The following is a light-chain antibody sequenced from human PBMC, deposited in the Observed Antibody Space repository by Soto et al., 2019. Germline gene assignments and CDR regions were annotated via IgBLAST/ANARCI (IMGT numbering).Light chain of an antibody. CDR2: GAS. V-gene: IGKV3-15*01. J-gene: IGKJ2*01. Sequence: EIVMTQSPVTLSVSPGERATLSCRASQSVSSNLAWYQQKPGQAPRLLIYGASIRATGIPARFSGSGSGTEFTLTISSLQSEDFAVYYCQQYNNWPLTFGQGTKLQIK. CDR3: QQYNNWPLT. CDR1: QSVSSN.